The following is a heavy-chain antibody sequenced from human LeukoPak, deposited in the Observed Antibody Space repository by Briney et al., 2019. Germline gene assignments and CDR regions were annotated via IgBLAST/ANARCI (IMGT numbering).Heavy chain of an antibody. CDR2: IQSDGNNI. D-gene: IGHD4/OR15-4a*01. J-gene: IGHJ4*02. V-gene: IGHV3-30*12. CDR3: ARRAGAYSHPYDY. CDR1: GFTFSNYG. Sequence: GGSLRLSCAASGFTFSNYGMHWVRQAPGKGLEWVAFIQSDGNNIYYAGSVKGRFTISRDNSKNTLYLQMNSLRAEDTAVYYCARRAGAYSHPYDYWGQGTLVTVSS.